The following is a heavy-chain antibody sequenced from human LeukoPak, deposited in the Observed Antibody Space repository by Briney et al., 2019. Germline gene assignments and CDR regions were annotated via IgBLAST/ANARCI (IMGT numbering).Heavy chain of an antibody. CDR2: ISAYNGNT. Sequence: ASVKVSCKASGYTFTSYDISWVRQAPGQGLEWMGWISAYNGNTKYAQNLQGRVTMTTDTSTSTAYMELRSLRSDDTAVYYCARSPEVKISMIRRVIYPDYWGQGTLVTVSS. CDR1: GYTFTSYD. V-gene: IGHV1-18*01. J-gene: IGHJ4*02. D-gene: IGHD3-10*01. CDR3: ARSPEVKISMIRRVIYPDY.